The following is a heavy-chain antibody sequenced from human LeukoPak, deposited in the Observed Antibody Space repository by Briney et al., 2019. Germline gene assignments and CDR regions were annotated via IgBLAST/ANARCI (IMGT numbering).Heavy chain of an antibody. CDR1: GGSISSYY. D-gene: IGHD1-26*01. J-gene: IGHJ4*02. CDR3: ARQSRLGATHFDY. CDR2: IYYSGST. V-gene: IGHV4-59*08. Sequence: SETLSLTCTVSGGSISSYYWSWIRQPPGKGLEWIGYIYYSGSTDYNPSLKSRVTISVDTSKSQFSLKLSSVTAADTAVYYCARQSRLGATHFDYWGQGTLVTVSS.